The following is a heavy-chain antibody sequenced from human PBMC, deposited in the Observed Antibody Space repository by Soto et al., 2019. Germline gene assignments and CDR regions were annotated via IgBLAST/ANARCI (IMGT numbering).Heavy chain of an antibody. CDR1: GGSFSGYY. D-gene: IGHD2-8*01. V-gene: IGHV4-34*02. Sequence: QVQLQQWGAGLLKPSETLSLTCAVYGGSFSGYYWSWIRQPPGKGLEWIGVINHTGSTNCNPSLKSRVTISIDTSKNQFSLNLTSVTATDTAVYYCARGVYPDVWGQGILVTVSS. CDR3: ARGVYPDV. J-gene: IGHJ4*02. CDR2: INHTGST.